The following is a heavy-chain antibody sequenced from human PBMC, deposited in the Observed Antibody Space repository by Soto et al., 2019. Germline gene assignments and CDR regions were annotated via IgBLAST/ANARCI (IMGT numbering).Heavy chain of an antibody. J-gene: IGHJ2*01. CDR3: VRDRSSFLWYFDL. CDR2: TYYRSKWYN. D-gene: IGHD6-19*01. V-gene: IGHV6-1*01. CDR1: GDSVSRATAT. Sequence: QVQLQPSGPGLVKPSQTLSLICAITGDSVSRATATWSWIRQSPSRDLEWLGRTYYRSKWYNDYALSVKSRMADSADTFKNQLTLRLNSVTAVDTAVYYCVRDRSSFLWYFDLCGRGALVTVSS.